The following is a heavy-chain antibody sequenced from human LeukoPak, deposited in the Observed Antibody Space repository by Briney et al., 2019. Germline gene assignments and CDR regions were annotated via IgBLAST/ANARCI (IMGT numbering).Heavy chain of an antibody. J-gene: IGHJ4*02. Sequence: SETLSLTCTVSGASISSYYWSWIRQSPGKGLEWIGYIYDRGSTNYNPSLKSRVTMSVDTSKNQFSLKLSSVTAADTAVYYCARETAVAGCYDYWGQGTLVTVSS. CDR2: IYDRGST. V-gene: IGHV4-59*12. CDR3: ARETAVAGCYDY. D-gene: IGHD6-19*01. CDR1: GASISSYY.